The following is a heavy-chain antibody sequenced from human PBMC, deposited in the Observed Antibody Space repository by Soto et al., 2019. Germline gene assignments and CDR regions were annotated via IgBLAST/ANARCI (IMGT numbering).Heavy chain of an antibody. CDR1: GGSISSGDYY. Sequence: SETLSLTCTVSGGSISSGDYYWSWIRQPPGKGLEWIGYIYYSGSTYYNPSLKSRVTISVDTSKNQFSLKLSSVTAADTAVYYCARVVYGNSKRFLARWLDPWGQGTLVTVSS. D-gene: IGHD3-3*01. CDR2: IYYSGST. V-gene: IGHV4-30-4*01. J-gene: IGHJ5*02. CDR3: ARVVYGNSKRFLARWLDP.